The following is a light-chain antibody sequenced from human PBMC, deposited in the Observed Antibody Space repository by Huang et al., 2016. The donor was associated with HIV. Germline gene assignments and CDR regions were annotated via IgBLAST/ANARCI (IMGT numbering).Light chain of an antibody. CDR2: AAS. CDR3: QKYDSAPRT. Sequence: MTQSPPSLSASIGDRVTLTCRASRDISPFLAWYQQKPGKPPRLLIYAASILHSVVPSRFSGGGSGTNFTLTVSSLQPEDVANYYCQKYDSAPRTFGQGTKLEL. CDR1: RDISPF. J-gene: IGKJ1*01. V-gene: IGKV1-27*01.